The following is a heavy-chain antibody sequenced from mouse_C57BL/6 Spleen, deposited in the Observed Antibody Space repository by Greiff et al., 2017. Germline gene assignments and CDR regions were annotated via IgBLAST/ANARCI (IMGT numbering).Heavy chain of an antibody. J-gene: IGHJ2*01. CDR1: GYSITSGYY. Sequence: EVQLQQSGPGLVKPSQSLSLTCSVTGYSITSGYYWNWIRQFPGNKLEWMGYISYDGSNNYNPSLKNRISITRDTSKNQFFLKLNSVTTEDTATYYCARWWDWYYFDYWGQGTTLTVSS. V-gene: IGHV3-6*01. D-gene: IGHD1-1*02. CDR2: ISYDGSN. CDR3: ARWWDWYYFDY.